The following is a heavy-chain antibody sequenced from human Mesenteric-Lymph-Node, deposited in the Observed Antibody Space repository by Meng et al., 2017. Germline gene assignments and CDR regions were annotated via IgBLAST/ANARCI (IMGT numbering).Heavy chain of an antibody. CDR1: GYTFTSYF. J-gene: IGHJ4*02. CDR3: ARHPTAVPGYIDY. CDR2: INPSSDRT. Sequence: ASVKVSCKASGYTFTSYFAHWVRQAPGQGLEWMGVINPSSDRTWYAKQFQGRITMTRDTSASMAYMELNSLTSEDTAVYYCARHPTAVPGYIDYWGQGTLVTVSS. V-gene: IGHV1-46*01. D-gene: IGHD6-19*01.